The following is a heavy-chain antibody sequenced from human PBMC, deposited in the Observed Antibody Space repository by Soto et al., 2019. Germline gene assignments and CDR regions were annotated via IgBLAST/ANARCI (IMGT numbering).Heavy chain of an antibody. CDR1: GYTFTNYG. D-gene: IGHD5-18*01. J-gene: IGHJ1*01. Sequence: QVQLVQSGAEVREPGASVKVSCKASGYTFTNYGVSWVRQAPGKGLEWMGWIGGYKGNTNYAQKLQGRFTFTTDTSTSTAYIYLTSLRSDDTAVYYCAPHTLDTGMPSGYWGQGPLVTVAS. CDR3: APHTLDTGMPSGY. CDR2: IGGYKGNT. V-gene: IGHV1-18*01.